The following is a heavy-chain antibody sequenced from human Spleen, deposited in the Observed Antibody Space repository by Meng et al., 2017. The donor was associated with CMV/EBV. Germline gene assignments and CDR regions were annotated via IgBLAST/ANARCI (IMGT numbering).Heavy chain of an antibody. Sequence: LSCAASGFTVSSSYMSWVRQAPGKGLRWVSVINSGSNTYYADSVKGRFTISRDNSKNTLYLQMNSLRAEDTAVYYCARESSAARHFDYWGQGTLVTVSS. CDR1: GFTVSSSY. CDR2: INSGSNT. V-gene: IGHV3-53*01. J-gene: IGHJ4*02. CDR3: ARESSAARHFDY. D-gene: IGHD6-6*01.